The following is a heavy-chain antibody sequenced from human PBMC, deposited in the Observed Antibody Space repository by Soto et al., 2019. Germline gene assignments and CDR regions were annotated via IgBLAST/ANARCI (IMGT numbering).Heavy chain of an antibody. V-gene: IGHV4-31*03. D-gene: IGHD2-21*01. CDR1: GGSISSGGYY. Sequence: QVQLQESGPGLVKPSQTLSLTCTVSGGSISSGGYYWSWIRRHPGKGLEWIGYIYYSACTYYNPSIKSRVTISVDTSKNQFSLKMSSVTDADTAVYYCARGVIHWGQGTLVTVSS. J-gene: IGHJ4*02. CDR3: ARGVIH. CDR2: IYYSACT.